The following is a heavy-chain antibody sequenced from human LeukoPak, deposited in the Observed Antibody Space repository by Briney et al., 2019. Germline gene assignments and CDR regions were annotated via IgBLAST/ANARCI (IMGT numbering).Heavy chain of an antibody. D-gene: IGHD3-10*01. V-gene: IGHV4-30-4*01. J-gene: IGHJ4*02. CDR1: GGSGSSGDYY. Sequence: SEALSRTCTVSGGSGSSGDYYWSWIRQPPGKGLEWIGYIYYSGSTYYNPSLKSRVTISVDTSKNQFSLKLSSVTAADTAVYYCASSREDYYGSGSYDYWGQGTLVTVSS. CDR3: ASSREDYYGSGSYDY. CDR2: IYYSGST.